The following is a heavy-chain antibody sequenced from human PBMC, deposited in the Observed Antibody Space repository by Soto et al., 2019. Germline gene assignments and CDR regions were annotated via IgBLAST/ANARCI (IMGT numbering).Heavy chain of an antibody. V-gene: IGHV1-69*12. CDR1: GGTFSSYA. D-gene: IGHD3-16*01. Sequence: QVQLVQSGAEVKKPGSSVKVSCKASGGTFSSYAISWVRQAPGQGLEWMGGIIPIFGTADYAQKFPGRVTITGGESTSTADMELNSLRSGDTAVYYCARPGGRSYGGVVFWGQGTVVTVSA. J-gene: IGHJ4*02. CDR2: IIPIFGTA. CDR3: ARPGGRSYGGVVF.